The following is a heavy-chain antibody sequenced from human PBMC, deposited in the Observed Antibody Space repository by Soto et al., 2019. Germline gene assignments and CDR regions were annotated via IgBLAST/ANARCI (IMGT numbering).Heavy chain of an antibody. Sequence: VGPLSLSCAASSFTFSGYAMHWSRKPQGKGLEWVAVISYDGSNKYYSDSVKGRLTISRDNSKNTLYLQMNSLRAEDTAVYYCASAMGAATTWDLFDYWGQGTLVTVSS. V-gene: IGHV3-30-3*01. J-gene: IGHJ4*02. CDR2: ISYDGSNK. CDR1: SFTFSGYA. CDR3: ASAMGAATTWDLFDY. D-gene: IGHD1-7*01.